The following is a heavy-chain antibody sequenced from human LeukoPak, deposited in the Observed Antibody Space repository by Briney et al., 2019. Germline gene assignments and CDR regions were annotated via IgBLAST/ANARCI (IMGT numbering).Heavy chain of an antibody. Sequence: SETLSLTCTVSGGSVSSGSYYWNWIRQPPGKGLEWIGYIYYSGSTNYNSSLKSRVTISVDTSKNQFSLKLSSVTAADTAVYYCARDFSSSWCAFDYWGQEILVTVSS. CDR1: GGSVSSGSYY. D-gene: IGHD6-13*01. CDR2: IYYSGST. CDR3: ARDFSSSWCAFDY. J-gene: IGHJ4*02. V-gene: IGHV4-61*01.